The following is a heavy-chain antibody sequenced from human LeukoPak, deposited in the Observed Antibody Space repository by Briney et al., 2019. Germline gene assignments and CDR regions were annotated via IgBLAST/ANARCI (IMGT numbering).Heavy chain of an antibody. CDR1: GYTFTSYD. CDR2: MNPNSGNT. J-gene: IGHJ4*02. Sequence: ASVKVSCKASGYTFTSYDINWVRQATGQGLEWMGWMNPNSGNTGYAQKFQGRATMTRNTSISTAYMELSSLRSEDTAVYYCARGGAIGGTIGYWGQGTLVTVSS. D-gene: IGHD1-7*01. V-gene: IGHV1-8*01. CDR3: ARGGAIGGTIGY.